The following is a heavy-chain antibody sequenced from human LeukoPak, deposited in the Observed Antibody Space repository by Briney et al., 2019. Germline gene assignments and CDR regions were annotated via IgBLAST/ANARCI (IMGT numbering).Heavy chain of an antibody. Sequence: ASVKVSCKASGYTFTGYYMHRVRQAPGQGLEWMGWINPNSGGTNYAQKFQGRVTMTRDTSISTAYMELSRLRSDDTAVYYCAREASTVTTTNWFDPWGQGTLVTVSS. D-gene: IGHD4-17*01. CDR3: AREASTVTTTNWFDP. V-gene: IGHV1-2*02. CDR2: INPNSGGT. J-gene: IGHJ5*02. CDR1: GYTFTGYY.